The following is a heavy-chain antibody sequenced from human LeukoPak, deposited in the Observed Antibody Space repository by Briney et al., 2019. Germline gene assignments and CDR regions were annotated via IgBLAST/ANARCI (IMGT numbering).Heavy chain of an antibody. Sequence: GGSLRLSCAASGFTFSSYWMHWVRQAPGKGLVWVSRINSDGSSTSYADSVKGRFTISRDNARNSLYLQMNSLRAEDTAIYHCVRDDYSGTYSFDYWGQGTLVTVSS. CDR3: VRDDYSGTYSFDY. CDR2: INSDGSST. J-gene: IGHJ4*02. V-gene: IGHV3-74*01. D-gene: IGHD1-26*01. CDR1: GFTFSSYW.